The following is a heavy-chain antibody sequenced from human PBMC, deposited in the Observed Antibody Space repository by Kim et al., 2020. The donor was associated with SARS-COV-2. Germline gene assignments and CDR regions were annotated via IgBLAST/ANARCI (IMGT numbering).Heavy chain of an antibody. Sequence: ASVKVSCKASGYTFTSYPIDWVRQAPGQRPEWLGWIHAGNSETKYSEKFQGRVTISRDTFATTVYMELTSLRSEDTAVYYCARDASGSLRSRYYYDYWGQGTLVTVSS. CDR3: ARDASGSLRSRYYYDY. D-gene: IGHD3-10*01. V-gene: IGHV1-3*01. CDR2: IHAGNSET. J-gene: IGHJ4*02. CDR1: GYTFTSYP.